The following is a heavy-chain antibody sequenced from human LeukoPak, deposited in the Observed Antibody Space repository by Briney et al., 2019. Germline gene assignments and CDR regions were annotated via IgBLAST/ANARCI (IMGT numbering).Heavy chain of an antibody. D-gene: IGHD3-3*01. CDR3: ARVLQNYYHLDV. CDR2: IYDSGSA. J-gene: IGHJ6*03. V-gene: IGHV4-59*11. CDR1: GVSINSHY. Sequence: SETLSLTCTVSGVSINSHYWSWIRQPPGKGLEWIGFIYDSGSANYKSSLKSRVTMAVDTSKNQFSLKLNSVTAADTAVYYCARVLQNYYHLDVWGKGTTVTVSS.